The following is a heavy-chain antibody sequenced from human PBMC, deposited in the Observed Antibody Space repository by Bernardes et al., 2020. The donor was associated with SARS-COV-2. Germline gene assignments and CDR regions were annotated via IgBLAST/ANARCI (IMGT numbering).Heavy chain of an antibody. Sequence: SETLSLTCALYGGSFSNYYWGWIRQPPGKGLEWIGEIRLNGRTNYNPSLKSRVTISIDTSKNQFSLRLRSVTAADTAVYYCANYDFWGQGTLVTVSS. CDR3: ANYDF. V-gene: IGHV4-34*01. CDR2: IRLNGRT. CDR1: GGSFSNYY. J-gene: IGHJ4*02.